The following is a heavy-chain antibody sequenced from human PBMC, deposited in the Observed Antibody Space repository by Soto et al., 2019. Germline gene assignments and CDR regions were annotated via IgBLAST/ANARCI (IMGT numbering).Heavy chain of an antibody. CDR1: GGSISSSSYY. J-gene: IGHJ6*02. Sequence: SETLSLTCTVSGGSISSSSYYLGWIRQPPGKGLEWIGSIFYSGSTYYNPSLKSRVTISVDTSKNQFSLKLSSVTAADTAVYYCARHLTYCSAGSCYSDFPYYGMDVWGQGTTVTVSS. CDR2: IFYSGST. V-gene: IGHV4-39*01. D-gene: IGHD2-15*01. CDR3: ARHLTYCSAGSCYSDFPYYGMDV.